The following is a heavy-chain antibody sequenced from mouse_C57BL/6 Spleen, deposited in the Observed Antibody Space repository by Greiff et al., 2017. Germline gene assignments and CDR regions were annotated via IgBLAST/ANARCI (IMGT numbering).Heavy chain of an antibody. CDR3: ARSGDGYFSD. Sequence: QVQLQQPGAELVMPGASVKLSCKASGYTFPSYWMHWVKQRPGQGLEWIGEVDPSDSYTNYNQKFKGKSTLTVDKYSSTAYMQLSSLTSEDSAVYYCARSGDGYFSDWGKGASVTVS. D-gene: IGHD2-3*01. CDR1: GYTFPSYW. J-gene: IGHJ4*01. V-gene: IGHV1-69*01. CDR2: VDPSDSYT.